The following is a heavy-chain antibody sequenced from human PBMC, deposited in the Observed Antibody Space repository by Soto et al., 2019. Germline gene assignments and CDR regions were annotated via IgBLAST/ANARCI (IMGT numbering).Heavy chain of an antibody. CDR3: TRRLSGTYYPANIDY. CDR1: GGSVSIGSYY. CDR2: ISYSGST. J-gene: IGHJ4*02. V-gene: IGHV4-39*01. Sequence: PSETLSLTCTVSGGSVSIGSYYWGWIRQPPGKGLEWLGSISYSGSTYYNPSLKSRLTISVDMSKNQFSLKLSSVTAADSAVYYCTRRLSGTYYPANIDYWGQGTVVT. D-gene: IGHD1-26*01.